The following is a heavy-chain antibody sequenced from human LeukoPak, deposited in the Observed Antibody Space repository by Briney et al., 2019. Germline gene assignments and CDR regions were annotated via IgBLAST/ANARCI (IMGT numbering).Heavy chain of an antibody. Sequence: AETLSLTCAVYGGSFRGYYWSWIRQPPGKRLEWIGHIYYSGSTNYNPSLKSRVTISVDTSKNQFSLKLSSVTAADTAVYYCASRSSIWSGYQDTLYYFDSWGQGTLVTVSS. CDR1: GGSFRGYY. V-gene: IGHV4-59*01. CDR3: ASRSSIWSGYQDTLYYFDS. J-gene: IGHJ4*02. CDR2: IYYSGST. D-gene: IGHD3-3*01.